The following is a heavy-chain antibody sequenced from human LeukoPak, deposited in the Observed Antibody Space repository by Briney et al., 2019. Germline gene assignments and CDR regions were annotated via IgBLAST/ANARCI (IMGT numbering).Heavy chain of an antibody. CDR1: GESFNGYY. CDR3: ARGEYGNQRSNNWFDP. J-gene: IGHJ5*02. D-gene: IGHD3-16*01. CDR2: IIHRGST. Sequence: SETLSLTCAVYGESFNGYYWSWIRQPRGKGLEWIGEIIHRGSTNYNPSLKRRVTISIDTSKNHFSLKLSSVTAADTAVYYCARGEYGNQRSNNWFDPWGQGTLVTVSS. V-gene: IGHV4-34*12.